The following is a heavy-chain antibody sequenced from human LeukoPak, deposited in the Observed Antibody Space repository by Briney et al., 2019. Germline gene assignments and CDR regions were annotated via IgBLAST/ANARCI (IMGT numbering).Heavy chain of an antibody. Sequence: GRSLRLSCAASGFTFSSYGMHWVRQAPGKGLEWVAVIWYDGSNKYYADSVKGRFTISRDNSKNTLYLQMNSLRAEHTAVYYCAREDDYGSVSYYLFDYWGQGTLVTVSS. CDR3: AREDDYGSVSYYLFDY. CDR2: IWYDGSNK. D-gene: IGHD3-10*01. CDR1: GFTFSSYG. J-gene: IGHJ4*02. V-gene: IGHV3-33*01.